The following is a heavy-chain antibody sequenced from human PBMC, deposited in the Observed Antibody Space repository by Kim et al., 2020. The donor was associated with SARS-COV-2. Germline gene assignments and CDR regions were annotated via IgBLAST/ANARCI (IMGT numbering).Heavy chain of an antibody. CDR3: ASSPTGIVGVVTHFDY. D-gene: IGHD3-3*01. Sequence: LKSRVTVAVDTSKNQFSLKLSSVTAADTAVYYCASSPTGIVGVVTHFDYWGQGTLVTVSS. V-gene: IGHV4-59*01. J-gene: IGHJ4*02.